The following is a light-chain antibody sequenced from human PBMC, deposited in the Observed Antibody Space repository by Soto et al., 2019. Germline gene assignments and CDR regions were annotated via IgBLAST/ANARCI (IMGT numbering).Light chain of an antibody. CDR2: DAS. J-gene: IGKJ2*01. CDR1: QSISNY. V-gene: IGKV1-39*01. Sequence: DIQMTQSPSSLSASLGDRVTITCRASQSISNYLYWYQQKPGKAHNLLIYDASSLLSGVPSRFSGSGSGTDFALTISSLQPEDVSIYYCQQSDSIQYTFGEGTKLEIK. CDR3: QQSDSIQYT.